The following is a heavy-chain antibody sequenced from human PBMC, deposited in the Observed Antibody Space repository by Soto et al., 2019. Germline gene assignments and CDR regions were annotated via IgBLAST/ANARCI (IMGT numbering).Heavy chain of an antibody. CDR3: AREGYDSSGYYSDY. CDR1: GGSISSYY. CDR2: IYYSGST. Sequence: KTSETLSLTCTVSGGSISSYYWSWIRQPPGKGLEWIGYIYYSGSTNYNPSLKSRVTISVDTSKNQFSLKLSSVTAADTAAYYCAREGYDSSGYYSDYWGQGTLVTVSS. J-gene: IGHJ4*02. D-gene: IGHD3-22*01. V-gene: IGHV4-59*01.